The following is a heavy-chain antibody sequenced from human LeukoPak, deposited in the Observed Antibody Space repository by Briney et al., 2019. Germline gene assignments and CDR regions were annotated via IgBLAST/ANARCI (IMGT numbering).Heavy chain of an antibody. CDR3: AQTYPIIAARPGAFDI. J-gene: IGHJ3*02. D-gene: IGHD6-6*01. V-gene: IGHV4-39*01. Sequence: PSETLSLTCTVSGGSISSSSYYWGWIRQPPGKGLEWIGSIYYSGSTYYNPSLKSRVTISVDTSKNQFSLKLSSVTAADTAVYYCAQTYPIIAARPGAFDIWGQGTMVTVSS. CDR2: IYYSGST. CDR1: GGSISSSSYY.